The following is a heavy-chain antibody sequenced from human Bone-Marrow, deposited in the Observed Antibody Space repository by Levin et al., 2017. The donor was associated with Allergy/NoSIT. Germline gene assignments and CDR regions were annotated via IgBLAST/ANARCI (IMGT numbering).Heavy chain of an antibody. J-gene: IGHJ4*02. CDR2: ISSSSSYI. V-gene: IGHV3-21*01. Sequence: GGSLRLSCAASGFTFSSYSMNWVRQAPGKGLEWVSSISSSSSYIYYADSVKGRFTISRDNAKNSLYLQMNSLRAEDTAVYYCAAVVAATPLIYFDYWGQGTLVTVSS. D-gene: IGHD2-15*01. CDR3: AAVVAATPLIYFDY. CDR1: GFTFSSYS.